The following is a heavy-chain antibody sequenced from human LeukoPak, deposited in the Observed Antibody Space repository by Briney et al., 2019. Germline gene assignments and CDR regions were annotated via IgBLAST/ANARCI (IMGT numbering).Heavy chain of an antibody. D-gene: IGHD6-6*01. J-gene: IGHJ5*01. CDR3: ERRRSIAVRPYSNWFDP. V-gene: IGHV1-8*01. CDR2: MNPNSGNT. Sequence: GASVKVSCKASGYAFTSYDSNWVRQPTGQGLEWMGWMNPNSGNTCYAQKFQGRVTITSNTSISTAYMYLSNLRAEGTAVYDCERRRSIAVRPYSNWFDPWGQGTLVTVSS. CDR1: GYAFTSYD.